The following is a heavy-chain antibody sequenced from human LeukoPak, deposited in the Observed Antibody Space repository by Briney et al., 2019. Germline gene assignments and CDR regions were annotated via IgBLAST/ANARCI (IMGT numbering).Heavy chain of an antibody. CDR3: AGVYCSSTSCYGAFDI. V-gene: IGHV4-39*07. D-gene: IGHD2-2*01. CDR1: GGSISSSSYY. CDR2: IYYSGST. J-gene: IGHJ3*02. Sequence: SETLSLTCTVSGGSISSSSYYWGWIRQPPGKGLEWIGSIYYSGSTYYNPSLKSRVTISVDTSKNQFSLKLSSVTAADTAVYYCAGVYCSSTSCYGAFDIWGQGTMVTVSS.